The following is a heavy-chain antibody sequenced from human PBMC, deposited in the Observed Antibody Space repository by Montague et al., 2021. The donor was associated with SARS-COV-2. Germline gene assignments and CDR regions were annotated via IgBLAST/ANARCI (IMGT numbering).Heavy chain of an antibody. Sequence: SLRLSCAASGFTFSSYGMHWVRQAPGKGLEWVAVIWYDGSNKYYADSVKGRFTISRGNSKNTLYLQMNSLRAEDTAVYYCARILSYYYGMDVWGQGTTVTVSS. D-gene: IGHD2-15*01. J-gene: IGHJ6*02. CDR2: IWYDGSNK. CDR3: ARILSYYYGMDV. CDR1: GFTFSSYG. V-gene: IGHV3-33*01.